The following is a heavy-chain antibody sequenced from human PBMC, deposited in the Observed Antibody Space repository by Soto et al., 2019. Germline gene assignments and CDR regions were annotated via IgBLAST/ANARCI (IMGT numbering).Heavy chain of an antibody. D-gene: IGHD3-10*01. CDR2: FDPEDGET. V-gene: IGHV1-24*01. CDR1: GYTLTELS. J-gene: IGHJ4*02. Sequence: GASVKVSCKVSGYTLTELSMHRVRQAPGKGLEWMGGFDPEDGETIYAQKFQGRVTMTEDTSTDTAYMELSSLRSEDTAVYYCVTGRYGSGSYLFYWGQGTLVTVSS. CDR3: VTGRYGSGSYLFY.